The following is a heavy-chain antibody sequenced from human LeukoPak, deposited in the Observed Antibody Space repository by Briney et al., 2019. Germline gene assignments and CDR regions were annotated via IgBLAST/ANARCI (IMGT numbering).Heavy chain of an antibody. Sequence: GGSLRLSCATSALTFSSYAMSWVRQALGKGLEWVSTISGSGGTTYYADSVKGRVTISRDNSKNTLYLQMKSLRAEDTAVYYCARGGSSGFYNHFDSWGQGTLVTVS. CDR1: ALTFSSYA. CDR3: ARGGSSGFYNHFDS. V-gene: IGHV3-23*01. D-gene: IGHD3-22*01. J-gene: IGHJ4*02. CDR2: ISGSGGTT.